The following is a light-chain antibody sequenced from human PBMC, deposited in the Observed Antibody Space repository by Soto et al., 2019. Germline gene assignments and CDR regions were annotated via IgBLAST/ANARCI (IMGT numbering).Light chain of an antibody. CDR1: QSVSSY. V-gene: IGKV3-11*01. CDR2: DAS. CDR3: QQRSNWPPLT. Sequence: EIVLTQSPATLSLSPGERATLSCRASQSVSSYLAWYQQKPGQAPRLLIYDASNRATGIPARFSGSGSGTVFTLTISRLEPEDFPVYYCQQRSNWPPLTFGGGTKVEIK. J-gene: IGKJ4*01.